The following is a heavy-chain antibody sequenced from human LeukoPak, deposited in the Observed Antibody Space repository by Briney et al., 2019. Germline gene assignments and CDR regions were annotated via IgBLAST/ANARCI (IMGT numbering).Heavy chain of an antibody. J-gene: IGHJ4*02. CDR2: IYASGTT. V-gene: IGHV4-4*07. Sequence: SETLSLTCTVSGVSIKSYYWSWIRQPAGEGLEWLGHIYASGTTNYNPSLNSRVTMSVDTSKNQFSLRLASVTAADTAVYYCARVADRFGYNYGIDEYFDYWGQGTLVTVSS. CDR1: GVSIKSYY. CDR3: ARVADRFGYNYGIDEYFDY. D-gene: IGHD5-18*01.